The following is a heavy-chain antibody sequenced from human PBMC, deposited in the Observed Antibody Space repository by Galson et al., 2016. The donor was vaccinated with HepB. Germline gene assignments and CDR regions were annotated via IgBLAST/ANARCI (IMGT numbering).Heavy chain of an antibody. D-gene: IGHD2-15*01. CDR3: VHRPEDRGGSPFDY. V-gene: IGHV2-5*02. J-gene: IGHJ4*02. Sequence: LALIYWDNDKRYRLSLRSRLTITKDTSKNQVVLTMTNMDPEDTATFYCVHRPEDRGGSPFDYWGQGTLVTVSS. CDR2: IYWDNDK.